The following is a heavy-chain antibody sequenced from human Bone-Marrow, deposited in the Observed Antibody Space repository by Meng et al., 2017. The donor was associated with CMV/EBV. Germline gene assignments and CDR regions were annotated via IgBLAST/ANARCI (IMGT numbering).Heavy chain of an antibody. CDR3: ARGLIRRYYYYGMDV. Sequence: SETLSLTCAVYGGSFSGYYWSWIRQPPGKGLEWIGEINHSGSTNYNPSLKSRVTISVDTSKNQFSLKLSSVTAADTAVHYCARGLIRRYYYYGMDVWGQGTTVTVSS. D-gene: IGHD3-22*01. V-gene: IGHV4-34*01. J-gene: IGHJ6*02. CDR2: INHSGST. CDR1: GGSFSGYY.